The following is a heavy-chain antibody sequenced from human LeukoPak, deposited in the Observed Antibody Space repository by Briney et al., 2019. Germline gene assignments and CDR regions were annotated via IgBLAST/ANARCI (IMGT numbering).Heavy chain of an antibody. CDR2: ISSSGSTI. Sequence: GGSLRLSCAASGFTFSSYEMNWVRQAPGEGLEWVSYISSSGSTIYYADSVKGRFTISRDNAKNSLYLQMNSLRAEDTAVYYCAREAYGSGSYTSNWFDPWGQGTLVTVSS. J-gene: IGHJ5*02. CDR3: AREAYGSGSYTSNWFDP. CDR1: GFTFSSYE. V-gene: IGHV3-48*03. D-gene: IGHD3-10*01.